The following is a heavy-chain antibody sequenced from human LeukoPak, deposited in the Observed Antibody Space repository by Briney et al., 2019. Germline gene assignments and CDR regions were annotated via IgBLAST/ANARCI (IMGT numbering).Heavy chain of an antibody. V-gene: IGHV3-30-3*01. D-gene: IGHD3-10*01. CDR3: ARTTTPHYYGSGSYALGY. Sequence: GGSLRLSCAASGFTFSTYAMHWVRQGPGKGLEWVAVISYDGSNKYYADSVKGRFTISRDNSKNTLYLQMSSLSVEDTAVYYCARTTTPHYYGSGSYALGYWGQGTLVTVPS. CDR2: ISYDGSNK. CDR1: GFTFSTYA. J-gene: IGHJ4*02.